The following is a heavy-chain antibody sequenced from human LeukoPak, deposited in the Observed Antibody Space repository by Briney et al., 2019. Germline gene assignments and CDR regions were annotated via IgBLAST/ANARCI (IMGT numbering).Heavy chain of an antibody. CDR2: INPNSGGT. Sequence: ASVKVSCTASGYTFTCYYMHWVRQAPGQGLEWVGWINPNSGGTNYAQKFQGRVTMTRDTSIRAAYMELSRLRSDDTAVDFCARLRVVVGFDYWGQGTLVTVSS. D-gene: IGHD3-22*01. J-gene: IGHJ4*02. V-gene: IGHV1-2*02. CDR1: GYTFTCYY. CDR3: ARLRVVVGFDY.